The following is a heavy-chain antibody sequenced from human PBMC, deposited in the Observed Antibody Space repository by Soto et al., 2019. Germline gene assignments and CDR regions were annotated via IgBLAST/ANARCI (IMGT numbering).Heavy chain of an antibody. CDR1: GYTFTSYD. Sequence: QVQLVQSGAEVKKPGASVKVSCKASGYTFTSYDINWVRQATGQGLEWMGWMNPNSGNTGYAQKFQGRVTSTRNTSISTSYMELSSLRSEDTAVYYCARGPGSWYYYYMDVWGKGTTVTVSS. V-gene: IGHV1-8*01. CDR2: MNPNSGNT. J-gene: IGHJ6*03. D-gene: IGHD6-13*01. CDR3: ARGPGSWYYYYMDV.